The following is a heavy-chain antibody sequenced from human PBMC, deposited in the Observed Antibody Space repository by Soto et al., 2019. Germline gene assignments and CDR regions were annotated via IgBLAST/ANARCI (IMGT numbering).Heavy chain of an antibody. CDR2: ISGSGGST. V-gene: IGHV3-23*01. Sequence: EVQLLESGGGLVQPGGSLRLSCAASGFTVSSYAMSWVRQAPGKGLEWVSAISGSGGSTYYADSVKGRFTIPRDNSKNPLYLQMNSLRAEDTAVYYCARRSSGWYFDYWGQGTRVTVSS. CDR1: GFTVSSYA. D-gene: IGHD6-19*01. CDR3: ARRSSGWYFDY. J-gene: IGHJ4*02.